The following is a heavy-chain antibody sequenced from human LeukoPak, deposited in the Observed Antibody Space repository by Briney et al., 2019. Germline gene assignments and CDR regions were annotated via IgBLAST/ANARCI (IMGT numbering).Heavy chain of an antibody. CDR2: IWYGGSNK. J-gene: IGHJ5*02. CDR3: ARGPTGYNWFDP. Sequence: GGSLRLSCAASGFTFSSYGMHWVRQAPGKGLEWVAVIWYGGSNKYYADSVKGRFTISRDNSKNTLYLQMNSLRAEDTAVYYCARGPTGYNWFDPWGQGTLVTVSS. D-gene: IGHD4-17*01. CDR1: GFTFSSYG. V-gene: IGHV3-33*01.